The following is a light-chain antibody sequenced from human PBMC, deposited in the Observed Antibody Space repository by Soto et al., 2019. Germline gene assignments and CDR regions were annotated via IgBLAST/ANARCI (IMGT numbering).Light chain of an antibody. Sequence: ALTQPASVSGSPGQSITISCTGTSSDVGGYNYVSWYQQYPGKAPKLMIYEVSNRPSGVSNRFSGSKSGNTASLTISGLQAEDEADYYCSSYTSSSTLVFGGGTKVTVL. V-gene: IGLV2-14*01. CDR1: SSDVGGYNY. CDR3: SSYTSSSTLV. J-gene: IGLJ3*02. CDR2: EVS.